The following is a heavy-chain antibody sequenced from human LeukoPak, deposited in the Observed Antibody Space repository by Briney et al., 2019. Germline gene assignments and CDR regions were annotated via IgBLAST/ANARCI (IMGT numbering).Heavy chain of an antibody. CDR2: INHSGST. J-gene: IGHJ4*02. Sequence: SETLSLTCAVSGVSFSGYYWSWIRQPPGKGLEWVGEINHSGSTNYNPSLKSRVTISVDTSKNQFSLKLSSVTAADTAVYYCQSRSGDYWGQGTLVTVSS. CDR1: GVSFSGYY. CDR3: QSRSGDY. V-gene: IGHV4-34*01. D-gene: IGHD1-14*01.